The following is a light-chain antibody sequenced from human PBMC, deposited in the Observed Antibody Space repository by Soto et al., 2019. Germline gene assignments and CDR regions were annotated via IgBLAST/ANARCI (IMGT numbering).Light chain of an antibody. J-gene: IGLJ1*01. CDR1: SSDIGVYNY. CDR3: KSYAGSNTYV. Sequence: QSVLTQPASVSGSPGQSITISCTGTSSDIGVYNYVSWYQQHPGKAPRLIIYEVVQRPSGVPDRFSGSKSGNTASLTISGLQAADEADYFCKSYAGSNTYVFGSGTKVTVL. V-gene: IGLV2-8*01. CDR2: EVV.